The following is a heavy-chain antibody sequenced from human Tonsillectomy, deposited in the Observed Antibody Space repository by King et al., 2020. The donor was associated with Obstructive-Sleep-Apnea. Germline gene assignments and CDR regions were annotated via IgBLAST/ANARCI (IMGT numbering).Heavy chain of an antibody. D-gene: IGHD5-24*01. CDR1: GGSISSYY. CDR2: IYYSGST. CDR3: ARAARWLGDYYYYGMDV. V-gene: IGHV4-59*01. J-gene: IGHJ6*02. Sequence: QLQESGPGLVKPSETLSLTCTVSGGSISSYYWSWIRQPPGKGLEWIGYIYYSGSTNYNPSLKSRVTITVDTSKNQFSLKLSSVTAADTAVYYCARAARWLGDYYYYGMDVWGQGTTVTVSS.